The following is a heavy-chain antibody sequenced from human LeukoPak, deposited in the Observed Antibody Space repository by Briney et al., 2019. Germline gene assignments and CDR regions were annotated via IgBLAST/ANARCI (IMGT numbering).Heavy chain of an antibody. CDR3: ARDSPANWAQFDY. CDR2: IYRDGTT. V-gene: IGHV3-53*01. CDR1: GFTVSSNY. D-gene: IGHD7-27*01. Sequence: GGSLRLSGAASGFTVSSNYMSWVRQAPGKGLEWVSIIYRDGTTYYADSVKGRFTISRDNSKNTLCLEMNSLRAEDTAVYYCARDSPANWAQFDYWGQGTLVTVSS. J-gene: IGHJ4*02.